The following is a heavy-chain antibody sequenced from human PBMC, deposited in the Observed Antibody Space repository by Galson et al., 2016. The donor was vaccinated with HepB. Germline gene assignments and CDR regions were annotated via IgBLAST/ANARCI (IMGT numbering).Heavy chain of an antibody. CDR2: ISSGGDIT. J-gene: IGHJ4*02. D-gene: IGHD6-19*01. V-gene: IGHV3-23*01. CDR1: GFTFTDYP. CDR3: AKDPGVFSPGWYYFDS. Sequence: SLRLSCATSGFTFTDYPMTWVRQAPRKGPEWVAAISSGGDITYYADSVKGRFTISRDNSKNTLYLHMNGLRAEDTALYYCAKDPGVFSPGWYYFDSWGQGTLVTVSA.